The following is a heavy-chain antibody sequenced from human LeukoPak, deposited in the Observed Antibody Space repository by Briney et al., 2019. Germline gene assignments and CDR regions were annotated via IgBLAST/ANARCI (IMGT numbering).Heavy chain of an antibody. D-gene: IGHD1-1*01. Sequence: SVKVSCKASGGTFSSYAISLVRQAPGQGLEWMGRIIPIFGTANYAQKFQGRVTITTDESTSTAYMELSSLRSEDTAVYYCATDGGLERRFDYWGQGTLVTVSS. V-gene: IGHV1-69*05. CDR2: IIPIFGTA. J-gene: IGHJ4*02. CDR3: ATDGGLERRFDY. CDR1: GGTFSSYA.